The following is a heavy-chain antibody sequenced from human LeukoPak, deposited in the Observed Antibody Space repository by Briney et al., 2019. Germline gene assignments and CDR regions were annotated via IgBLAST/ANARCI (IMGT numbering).Heavy chain of an antibody. J-gene: IGHJ4*02. D-gene: IGHD1-26*01. CDR2: IYYSGTT. Sequence: PSETLSLTCTVSGGSISSYYWSWIRQAPGKGPEWIGYIYYSGTTKYNPSLMGRVSISVDTSKNQFSLRLSSVAAADTAVYYCARHGGSYFYYWGQGTLVTVSS. V-gene: IGHV4-59*08. CDR1: GGSISSYY. CDR3: ARHGGSYFYY.